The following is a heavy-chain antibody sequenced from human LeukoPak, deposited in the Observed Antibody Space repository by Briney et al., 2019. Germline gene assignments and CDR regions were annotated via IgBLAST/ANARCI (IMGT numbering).Heavy chain of an antibody. CDR3: ARDREPGIAAAGGFDY. CDR1: GFTVSSNY. V-gene: IGHV3-66*01. J-gene: IGHJ4*02. CDR2: IYSGGST. D-gene: IGHD6-13*01. Sequence: GGSLRLSCAASGFTVSSNYMSWVGRAPGKGLEWVSVIYSGGSTYYADSVKGRFTISRDNSKNTLYLQMNSLRAEDTAVYYCARDREPGIAAAGGFDYWGQGTLVTVSS.